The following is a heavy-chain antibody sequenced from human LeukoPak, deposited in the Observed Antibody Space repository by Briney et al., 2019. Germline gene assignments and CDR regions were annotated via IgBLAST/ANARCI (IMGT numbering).Heavy chain of an antibody. CDR1: GFTFSSYS. Sequence: PGGSLRLSCAASGFTFSSYSMSWVRQAPGKGLEWVSVISDSGGSTYYADSVKGRFTISRDNSKNTLFLQMNSLRAEDTAVYYCARSAIPKTIADRRLGNYYMDVWGKGTTVTVSS. V-gene: IGHV3-23*01. J-gene: IGHJ6*03. CDR2: ISDSGGST. D-gene: IGHD6-6*01. CDR3: ARSAIPKTIADRRLGNYYMDV.